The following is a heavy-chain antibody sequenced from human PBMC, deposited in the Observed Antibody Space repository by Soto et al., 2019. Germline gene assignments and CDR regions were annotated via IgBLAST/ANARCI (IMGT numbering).Heavy chain of an antibody. CDR3: AKVKDRRYSSGWYSLVDAFDI. V-gene: IGHV3-30*18. J-gene: IGHJ3*02. D-gene: IGHD6-19*01. CDR2: ISDHGYSA. Sequence: SQRVSWAASGFTFSSYGVHWVRQAPAKGLEWVSVISDHGYSAYYADSVKGRFTRSRDNSKNTLYLQMNSLRAEDTAVYYCAKVKDRRYSSGWYSLVDAFDIWGQGTIVTVSS. CDR1: GFTFSSYG.